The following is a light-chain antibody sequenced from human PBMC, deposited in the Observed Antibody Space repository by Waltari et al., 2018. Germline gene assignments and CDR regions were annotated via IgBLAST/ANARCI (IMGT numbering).Light chain of an antibody. CDR3: QQYSNWPPYT. V-gene: IGKV3-15*01. J-gene: IGKJ2*01. CDR2: DAS. Sequence: RAVTESSVTLSVSLGARAPRSCRASQSVSSNLAWYQQKLGQAPRLLIYDASTRATGIPARFSGSGSGTEFTLTISSLQCEEFAVYYCQQYSNWPPYTFGQGTKLEIK. CDR1: QSVSSN.